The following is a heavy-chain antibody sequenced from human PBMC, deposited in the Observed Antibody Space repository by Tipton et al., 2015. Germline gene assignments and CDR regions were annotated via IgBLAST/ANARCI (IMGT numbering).Heavy chain of an antibody. CDR3: ARDAWAGDTRGFYYIY. CDR1: GVSISSGGYH. V-gene: IGHV4-39*07. Sequence: TLSLTCTVSGVSISSGGYHWRWVRQHPGEGGGGIGSLYFSGSTYYNLSLKSRVTISVDTSKNQFSLKLNSVTAADTAVYYCARDAWAGDTRGFYYIYWGRGTLVSVSS. J-gene: IGHJ4*02. CDR2: LYFSGST. D-gene: IGHD3-22*01.